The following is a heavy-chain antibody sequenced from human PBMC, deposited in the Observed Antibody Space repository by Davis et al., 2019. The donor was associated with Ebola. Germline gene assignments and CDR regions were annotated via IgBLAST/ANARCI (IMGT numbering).Heavy chain of an antibody. Sequence: PSETLSLTCTVSGGSISSGGYYWSWIRQPPGKGLEWIGYIYYSGSINYNPSLKSRVTISVDTSKNQFSLKLRSVTAADTAVYYCARAPPPRYMDVWGKGTTVTVSS. J-gene: IGHJ6*03. CDR3: ARAPPPRYMDV. V-gene: IGHV4-61*08. CDR1: GGSISSGGYY. CDR2: IYYSGSI.